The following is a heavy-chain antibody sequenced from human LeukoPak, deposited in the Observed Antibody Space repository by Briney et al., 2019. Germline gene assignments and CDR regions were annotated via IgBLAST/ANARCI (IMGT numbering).Heavy chain of an antibody. CDR3: AKRGAHYYDSSGYYYTDYMDV. V-gene: IGHV3-23*01. D-gene: IGHD3-22*01. CDR2: ISGSGGTT. CDR1: GGSFSGYY. Sequence: ETLSLTCAVYGGSFSGYYWSWIRQAPGKGLEWVSAISGSGGTTYYADSVKGRFTISRDNSKNTLYLQMNSLRAEDTAVYYCAKRGAHYYDSSGYYYTDYMDVWGKGTTVTISS. J-gene: IGHJ6*03.